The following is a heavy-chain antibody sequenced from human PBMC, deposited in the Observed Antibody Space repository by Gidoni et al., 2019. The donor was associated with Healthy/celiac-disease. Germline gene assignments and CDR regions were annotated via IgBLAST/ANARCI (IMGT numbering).Heavy chain of an antibody. V-gene: IGHV3-23*01. D-gene: IGHD3-22*01. J-gene: IGHJ4*02. CDR1: GFTFSSSA. Sequence: EVQLLESGGGLVQPGGSLSLSCAASGFTFSSSAMSWVRQAPGQGLEWVSAMSGSGGSTYYADSVKGRYTSSRENTKNTLYMQMNSLRAEETDVYYCEKSRSSRVVVVIIDYWGQGTLVTVSS. CDR2: MSGSGGST. CDR3: EKSRSSRVVVVIIDY.